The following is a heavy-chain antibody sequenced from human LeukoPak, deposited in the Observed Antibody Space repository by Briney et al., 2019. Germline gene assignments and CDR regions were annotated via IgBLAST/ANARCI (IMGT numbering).Heavy chain of an antibody. V-gene: IGHV1-69*05. J-gene: IGHJ4*02. CDR3: ARATHGDSHLYY. D-gene: IGHD4-17*01. CDR1: GGTFRSYA. CDR2: IIPIFGTA. Sequence: SVKVSCKASGGTFRSYATSWVRQAPGQGLEWMGRIIPIFGTANYAQKFQGRVTMTTDESTSTAYMELSSLRSEDTAVYYCARATHGDSHLYYWGQGTLVTVSS.